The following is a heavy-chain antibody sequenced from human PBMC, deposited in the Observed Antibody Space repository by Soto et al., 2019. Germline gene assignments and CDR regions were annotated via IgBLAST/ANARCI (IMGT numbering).Heavy chain of an antibody. CDR3: ASEGRSSSWSQGVNNWFDR. CDR1: GDSVSSNSAA. J-gene: IGHJ5*02. CDR2: TYYRSKWYN. D-gene: IGHD6-13*01. Sequence: PSQTLSLTCAISGDSVSSNSAAWNWIRQSPSRGLEWLGRTYYRSKWYNDYAVSVKSRITINPDTSKNQFSLQLNSVTPEGTAVYYCASEGRSSSWSQGVNNWFDRWGQGTLVTVSS. V-gene: IGHV6-1*01.